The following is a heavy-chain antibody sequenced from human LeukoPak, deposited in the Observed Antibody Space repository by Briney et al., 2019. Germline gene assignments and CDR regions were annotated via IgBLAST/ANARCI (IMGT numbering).Heavy chain of an antibody. J-gene: IGHJ4*02. CDR2: IYTSGST. CDR1: GGSFSGYY. CDR3: ARYYYDSSGYAFDY. V-gene: IGHV4-59*10. Sequence: SETLSLTCAVYGGSFSGYYWSWIRQPAGKGLEWIGRIYTSGSTNYNPSLKSRVTMSVDTSKNQFSLKLSSVTAADTAVYYCARYYYDSSGYAFDYWGQGTLVTVSS. D-gene: IGHD3-22*01.